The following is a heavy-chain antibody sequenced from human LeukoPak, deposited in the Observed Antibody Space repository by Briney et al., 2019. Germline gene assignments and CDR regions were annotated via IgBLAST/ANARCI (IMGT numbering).Heavy chain of an antibody. CDR1: GGSISSSNW. V-gene: IGHV4-4*02. CDR2: IYHSGST. CDR3: ARTTSGYDYLGAYYYYYYMDV. Sequence: ASGTLSLTCAVSGGSISSSNWWSWVRQPPGKGLGWIGEIYHSGSTNYNPSLKSRVTISVDKSKNQFSLKLSSVTAADTAVYYCARTTSGYDYLGAYYYYYYMDVWGKGTTVTISS. D-gene: IGHD5-12*01. J-gene: IGHJ6*03.